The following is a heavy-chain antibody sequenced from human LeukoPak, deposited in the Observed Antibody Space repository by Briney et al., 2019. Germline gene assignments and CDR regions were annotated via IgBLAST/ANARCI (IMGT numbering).Heavy chain of an antibody. CDR1: GFTVSSNY. CDR2: IKSKTDGGTT. D-gene: IGHD3-22*01. CDR3: TTDRWITGITMIVVVYDAFDI. Sequence: NPGGSLRLSCAASGFTVSSNYMSWVRQAPGKGLEWVGRIKSKTDGGTTDYAAPVKGRFTISRDDSKNTLYLQMNSLKTEDTAVYYCTTDRWITGITMIVVVYDAFDIWGQGTMVTVSS. V-gene: IGHV3-15*01. J-gene: IGHJ3*02.